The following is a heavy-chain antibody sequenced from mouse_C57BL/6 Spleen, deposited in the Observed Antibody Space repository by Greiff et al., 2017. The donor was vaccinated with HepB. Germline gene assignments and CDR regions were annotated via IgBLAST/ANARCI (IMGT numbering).Heavy chain of an antibody. J-gene: IGHJ1*03. CDR3: ALTRCWYFDV. CDR2: INPGSGGT. D-gene: IGHD2-13*01. Sequence: QVQLQQSGAELVRPGTSVKVSCKASGYAFTNYLIEWVKQRPGQGLEWIGVINPGSGGTNYNEKFKGKATLTADKSSSTAYMQLSSLTSEDSAVYFCALTRCWYFDVWGTGTTVTVSS. V-gene: IGHV1-54*01. CDR1: GYAFTNYL.